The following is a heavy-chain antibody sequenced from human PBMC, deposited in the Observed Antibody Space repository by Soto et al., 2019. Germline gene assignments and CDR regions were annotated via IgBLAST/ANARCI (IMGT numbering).Heavy chain of an antibody. J-gene: IGHJ4*02. CDR2: INPSGGST. CDR1: GYTFTSYY. Sequence: GASVKVSCKASGYTFTSYYMHWVRQAPGQGLEWMGIINPSGGSTSYAQKFQGRVTMTRDTSTSTVYMELSSLRSEDTAVYYCARSGETYYYFWSGYYEWGVVDYWGQGTLVTVSS. D-gene: IGHD3-3*01. CDR3: ARSGETYYYFWSGYYEWGVVDY. V-gene: IGHV1-46*01.